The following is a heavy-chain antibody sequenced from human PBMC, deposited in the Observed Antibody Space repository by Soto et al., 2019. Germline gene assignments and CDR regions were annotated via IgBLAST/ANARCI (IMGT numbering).Heavy chain of an antibody. V-gene: IGHV6-1*01. Sequence: SQTLSLTCAISGDSVSSNSAAWNWIRQSPSRGLEWLGRTYYRSKWYNDYAVSVKSRITINPDTSKNQFSLQLNSVTPEDTAVYYCARDLDSSGYKSYYGMDVRGQRTKVTVSS. D-gene: IGHD3-22*01. CDR2: TYYRSKWYN. CDR3: ARDLDSSGYKSYYGMDV. CDR1: GDSVSSNSAA. J-gene: IGHJ6*02.